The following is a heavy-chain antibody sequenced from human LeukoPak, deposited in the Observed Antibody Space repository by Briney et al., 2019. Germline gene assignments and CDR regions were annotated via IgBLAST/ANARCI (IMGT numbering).Heavy chain of an antibody. J-gene: IGHJ5*02. CDR1: GFTFSSYA. CDR2: ISGSGGST. Sequence: GGSLRLSCAASGFTFSSYAMSWVRQAPGKGLEWVSAISGSGGSTYYADSVKGRFTISRDNSKNTLYLQMNSLRAEDTAVYYCAKGLRITIFGVVTANWFDPWGQGTLVTVSS. V-gene: IGHV3-23*01. CDR3: AKGLRITIFGVVTANWFDP. D-gene: IGHD3-3*01.